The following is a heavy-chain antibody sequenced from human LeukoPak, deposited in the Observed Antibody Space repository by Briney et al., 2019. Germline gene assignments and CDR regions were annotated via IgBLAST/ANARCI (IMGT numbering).Heavy chain of an antibody. CDR1: GGSISSYY. D-gene: IGHD2-15*01. CDR3: ARRLRGCSGGSCPLDAFDI. V-gene: IGHV4-59*08. J-gene: IGHJ3*02. Sequence: SETLSLTCTVSGGSISSYYWSWIRQPPGKGLEWIGYIYYSGSTNYNPSLKSRVTISVDTSKNQLSLKLSSVTAADTAVYYCARRLRGCSGGSCPLDAFDIWGQGTMVTVSS. CDR2: IYYSGST.